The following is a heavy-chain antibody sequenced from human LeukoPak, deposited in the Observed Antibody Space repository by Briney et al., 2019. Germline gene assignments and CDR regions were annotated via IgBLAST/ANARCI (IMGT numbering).Heavy chain of an antibody. V-gene: IGHV3-23*01. Sequence: GGSLRLSCAASGFTFSSYGMSWVRQAPGKGLEWVSAIGGRDGSTYYADSVKGRFTISRDNSKNTLYVQMNSLRAEDTAVYYCARAVRNYYDSSGYTTDYWGQGTLVTVSS. J-gene: IGHJ4*02. CDR2: IGGRDGST. D-gene: IGHD3-22*01. CDR1: GFTFSSYG. CDR3: ARAVRNYYDSSGYTTDY.